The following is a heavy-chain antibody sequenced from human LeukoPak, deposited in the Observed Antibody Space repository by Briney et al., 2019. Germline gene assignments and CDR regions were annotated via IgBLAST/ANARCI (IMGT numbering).Heavy chain of an antibody. J-gene: IGHJ5*02. V-gene: IGHV4-39*07. D-gene: IGHD6-13*01. CDR3: ARGWRYSSSWYGRWFDP. CDR1: GGSFSSRGYF. CDR2: TYYSGST. Sequence: PSETLSLTCTVSGGSFSSRGYFWGWVRQPPGKGLEWIGTTYYSGSTYYNPSLKSRVTISVDTSKNQFSLKLSSVTAADTAVYYCARGWRYSSSWYGRWFDPWGQGTLVTVSS.